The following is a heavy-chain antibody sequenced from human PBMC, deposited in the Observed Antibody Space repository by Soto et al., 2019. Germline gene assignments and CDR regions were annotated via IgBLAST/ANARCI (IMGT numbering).Heavy chain of an antibody. D-gene: IGHD3-10*01. CDR3: ARHTPKLLWFGKGGMDV. J-gene: IGHJ6*02. CDR1: GGSISSSNW. Sequence: SETLSLTCAVSGGSISSSNWWSWVRQPPGKGLEWIGEIYHSGSTNYNPSLKSRVTISVDKSKNQFSLKLSSVTAADTAVYYCARHTPKLLWFGKGGMDVWGQGTTVTVSS. V-gene: IGHV4-4*02. CDR2: IYHSGST.